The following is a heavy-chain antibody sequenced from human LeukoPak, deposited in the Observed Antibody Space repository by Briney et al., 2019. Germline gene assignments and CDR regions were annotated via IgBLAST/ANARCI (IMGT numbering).Heavy chain of an antibody. Sequence: PGGSLRLSCAASGFTFSTYAMNWVRQAPGKGLEWVSVISGSGGSTHYADSVKGRFTISRDNSKNTLYLQMHSLRAEDTAVYYCAKLESQYSSSWYVYWGQGTLVTVSS. CDR2: ISGSGGST. CDR3: AKLESQYSSSWYVY. CDR1: GFTFSTYA. D-gene: IGHD6-13*01. J-gene: IGHJ4*02. V-gene: IGHV3-23*01.